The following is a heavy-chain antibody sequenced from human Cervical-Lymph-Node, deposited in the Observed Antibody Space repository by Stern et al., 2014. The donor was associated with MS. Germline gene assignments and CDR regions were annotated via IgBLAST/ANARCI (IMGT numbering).Heavy chain of an antibody. J-gene: IGHJ4*02. Sequence: VQLVESGGGLVKPGGSLRLSCATSGFPLSDHYMSWIRQAPGKGLEWLSSIRPPGSTIYYADSVKGRFTISRDNVKNSLFLQMDNLRAEDTAVYYCARGVGFDYWGQGTLVTVSS. V-gene: IGHV3-11*01. CDR3: ARGVGFDY. CDR2: IRPPGSTI. CDR1: GFPLSDHY.